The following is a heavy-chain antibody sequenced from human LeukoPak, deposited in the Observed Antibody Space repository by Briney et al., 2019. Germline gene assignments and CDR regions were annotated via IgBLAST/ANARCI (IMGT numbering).Heavy chain of an antibody. CDR1: GFTFSSYG. CDR2: IRYDGSNK. V-gene: IGHV3-30*02. Sequence: GGSLRLSCAASGFTFSSYGIHWVRKAPGKGLEWVAFIRYDGSNKYHADSVKGRFTISRDNSKNTVYLQINSLRAEDTAVYFCAKEYGYDYNYFYSMDVWGKGTTVTISS. J-gene: IGHJ6*03. D-gene: IGHD1-1*01. CDR3: AKEYGYDYNYFYSMDV.